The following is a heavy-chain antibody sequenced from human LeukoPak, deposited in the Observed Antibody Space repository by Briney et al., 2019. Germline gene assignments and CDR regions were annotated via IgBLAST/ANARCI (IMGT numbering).Heavy chain of an antibody. CDR1: GGSFSGYY. V-gene: IGHV4-34*01. Sequence: PSETLSLTCAVYGGSFSGYYWSRIRQPPGKGLEWIGEINHSGSTNYNPSLKSRVTISVDTSKNQFSLKLSSVTAADTAVYYCASSRWYPGLDYWGQGTLVTVSS. CDR2: INHSGST. J-gene: IGHJ4*02. CDR3: ASSRWYPGLDY. D-gene: IGHD6-13*01.